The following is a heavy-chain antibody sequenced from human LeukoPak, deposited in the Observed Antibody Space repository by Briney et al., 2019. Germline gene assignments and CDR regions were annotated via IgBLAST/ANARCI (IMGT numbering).Heavy chain of an antibody. Sequence: ASVKVSCKASGYTFGTSGITWVRQAPGQGLEWMGWISGNNGNTDYVKKFQGRVTMTRDTSTSTAYMELRNLKSDDTAVHFCARKPPYFDGDGRRWAFDVWGQGTMVTVSS. CDR2: ISGNNGNT. V-gene: IGHV1-18*01. D-gene: IGHD2-21*01. CDR3: ARKPPYFDGDGRRWAFDV. CDR1: GYTFGTSG. J-gene: IGHJ3*01.